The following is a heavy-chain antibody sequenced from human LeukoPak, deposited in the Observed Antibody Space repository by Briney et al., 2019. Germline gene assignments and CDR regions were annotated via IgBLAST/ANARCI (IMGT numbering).Heavy chain of an antibody. CDR2: IYYSGST. Sequence: SETLSLTCTVSGGSISSYYWSWIRQPPGKGLEWIGYIYYSGSTNYNPSLKSRVTISVDTSKNQFSLKLSSVTAADTAVYYCARESLPGNNWFDPWGQGTLVTVSS. D-gene: IGHD3-10*01. CDR1: GGSISSYY. J-gene: IGHJ5*02. CDR3: ARESLPGNNWFDP. V-gene: IGHV4-59*12.